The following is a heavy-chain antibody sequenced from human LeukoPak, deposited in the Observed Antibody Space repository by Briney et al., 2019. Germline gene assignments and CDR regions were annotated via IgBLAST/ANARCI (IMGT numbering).Heavy chain of an antibody. J-gene: IGHJ2*01. V-gene: IGHV3-9*01. CDR2: ISWNSGSI. D-gene: IGHD4-17*01. CDR3: AKTLYGDWYFDL. CDR1: GFTFDDYA. Sequence: PGRSLRLSCAASGFTFDDYAMHWVRQAPGKGLEWVSGISWNSGSIGYADSVKGRFTISRDNAKNSLYLQMNSLRAEDTALYYCAKTLYGDWYFDLWGRGTLVTVSS.